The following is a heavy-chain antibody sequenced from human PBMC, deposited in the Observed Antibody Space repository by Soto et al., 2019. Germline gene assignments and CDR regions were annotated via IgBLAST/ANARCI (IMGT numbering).Heavy chain of an antibody. CDR2: INSGGSST. Sequence: GGSLRLSCAASGFTFSSYWMHWVRQAPGRGLVWVSRINSGGSSTSYADSVKGRFTISRDNAKNTLYLQMNSLRAEDTAVYYCARGLGIAAAGLDYWGQGTLVTVSS. D-gene: IGHD6-13*01. CDR3: ARGLGIAAAGLDY. CDR1: GFTFSSYW. V-gene: IGHV3-74*01. J-gene: IGHJ4*02.